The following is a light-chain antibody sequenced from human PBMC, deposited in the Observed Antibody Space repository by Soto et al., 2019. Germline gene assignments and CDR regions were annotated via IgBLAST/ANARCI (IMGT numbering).Light chain of an antibody. J-gene: IGLJ1*01. Sequence: VLTQPPSASATPGQRVTISCSGSNSNIGTNTVNWYQQLPGTAPRLLIYTNNQRPSGVPQRFSGSKTGTSASLAIGGLQSEDGADYYCAAWDDSLGAYVFGTGTKVTV. CDR3: AAWDDSLGAYV. V-gene: IGLV1-44*01. CDR1: NSNIGTNT. CDR2: TNN.